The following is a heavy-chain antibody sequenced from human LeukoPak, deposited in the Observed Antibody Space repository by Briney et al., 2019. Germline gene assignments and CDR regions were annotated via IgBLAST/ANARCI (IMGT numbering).Heavy chain of an antibody. CDR2: MNPNSGNT. CDR1: GYTFTSYD. D-gene: IGHD6-6*01. CDR3: ARGIAARLGRAFDI. Sequence: GASVKVSCKASGYTFTSYDINWVRQATGQGLEWMGWMNPNSGNTGYAQKFQGRVTITRNTSISTAYMELSSLRSEDTALYYCARGIAARLGRAFDIWGQGTMVTVSS. V-gene: IGHV1-8*03. J-gene: IGHJ3*02.